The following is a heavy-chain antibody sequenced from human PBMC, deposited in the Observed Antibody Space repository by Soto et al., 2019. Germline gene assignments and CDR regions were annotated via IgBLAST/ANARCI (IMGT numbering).Heavy chain of an antibody. CDR2: IYYSGST. CDR1: GGSISSSSYY. CDR3: ARSIAAAGNNWLDP. Sequence: SETLSLTCTVSGGSISSSSYYWGWIRQPPGKGLEWIGSIYYSGSTYYNPSLKSRVTISVDTSRNQFSLKLSSVTAADTAVYYCARSIAAAGNNWLDPWGQGTMVTVYS. D-gene: IGHD6-13*01. V-gene: IGHV4-39*01. J-gene: IGHJ5*02.